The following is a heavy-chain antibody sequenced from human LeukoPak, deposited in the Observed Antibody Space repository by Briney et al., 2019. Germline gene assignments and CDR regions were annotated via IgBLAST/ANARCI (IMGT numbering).Heavy chain of an antibody. CDR3: ARMGAIGGASANPDY. Sequence: SETLSLTCSVSGDSISTSSYYWGWIRQPPGKGLEWIGTIYYSGSTYYNPSLTSRVTISVDTSENQFSLKLSSVTAADTAVYYCARMGAIGGASANPDYWGQGTLVTVSS. J-gene: IGHJ4*02. V-gene: IGHV4-39*07. CDR1: GDSISTSSYY. CDR2: IYYSGST. D-gene: IGHD2-21*01.